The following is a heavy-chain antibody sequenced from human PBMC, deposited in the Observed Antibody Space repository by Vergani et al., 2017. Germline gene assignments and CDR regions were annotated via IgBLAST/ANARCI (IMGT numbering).Heavy chain of an antibody. CDR3: ARVNKIAAPSGVYYYYYMDV. J-gene: IGHJ6*03. Sequence: QVQLQESGPGLVKASQTLSLTCSVSGAYVGSGGYYWTWVRQRPGMGLDWIGRIYTSGSTNYNPSLKSRVTMSVDTSKNQFSLKLSSVTAADTAVYYCARVNKIAAPSGVYYYYYMDVWGKGTTVTVSS. V-gene: IGHV4-61*02. D-gene: IGHD6-6*01. CDR2: IYTSGST. CDR1: GAYVGSGGYY.